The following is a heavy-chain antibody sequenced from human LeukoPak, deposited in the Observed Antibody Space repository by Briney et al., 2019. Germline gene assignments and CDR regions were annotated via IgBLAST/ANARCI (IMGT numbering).Heavy chain of an antibody. CDR3: ARARRGYSYDLIDY. Sequence: PSETLSLTCTISGGSISSYYWGWIRQPPGKGLEWIGSIYYSGSTYYNPSLKSRVTISVDTSKNQFSLKLSSVTAADTAVYYCARARRGYSYDLIDYWGQGTLVTVSS. J-gene: IGHJ4*02. CDR2: IYYSGST. CDR1: GGSISSYY. V-gene: IGHV4-39*07. D-gene: IGHD5-18*01.